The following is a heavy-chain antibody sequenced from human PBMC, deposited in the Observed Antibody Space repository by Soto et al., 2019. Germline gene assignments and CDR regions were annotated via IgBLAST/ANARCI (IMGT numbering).Heavy chain of an antibody. CDR2: INWNGGST. CDR3: ARVLVVPAAVFGYYYMDV. D-gene: IGHD2-2*01. CDR1: GFTFDDYG. Sequence: GGSLRLSCAASGFTFDDYGMSWVRQAPGKGLEWVSGINWNGGSTGYADSVKGRFTISRDNAKNSLYLQMNSLRAEDTALYHCARVLVVPAAVFGYYYMDVWGKGTTVTVSS. J-gene: IGHJ6*03. V-gene: IGHV3-20*01.